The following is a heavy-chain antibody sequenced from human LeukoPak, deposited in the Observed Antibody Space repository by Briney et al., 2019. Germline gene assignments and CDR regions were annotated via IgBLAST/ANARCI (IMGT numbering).Heavy chain of an antibody. CDR2: ISGSGGRI. D-gene: IGHD5/OR15-5a*01. CDR1: GFTSSSYA. V-gene: IGHV3-23*01. CDR3: AKASRVSVEYYFDY. Sequence: GGSLRLSCAASGFTSSSYAMTWVRQAPGKGLEWVSGISGSGGRIYYADSLKGRFTISRDNSNNTLYLQMNSLRAEDTAVYYCAKASRVSVEYYFDYWGQGTLVTVSS. J-gene: IGHJ4*02.